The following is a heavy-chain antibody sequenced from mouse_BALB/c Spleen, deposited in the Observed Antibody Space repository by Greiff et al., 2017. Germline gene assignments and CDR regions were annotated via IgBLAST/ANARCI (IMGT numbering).Heavy chain of an antibody. V-gene: IGHV2-2*02. Sequence: VKLQESGPGLVQPSQSLSITCTVSGFSLTSYGVHWVRQSPGKGLEWLGVIWSGGSTDYNAAFISRLSISKDNSKSQVFFKMNSLQANDTAIYYCARNGDYGNYYAMDYWGQGTSVTVSS. CDR2: IWSGGST. CDR3: ARNGDYGNYYAMDY. J-gene: IGHJ4*01. D-gene: IGHD2-1*01. CDR1: GFSLTSYG.